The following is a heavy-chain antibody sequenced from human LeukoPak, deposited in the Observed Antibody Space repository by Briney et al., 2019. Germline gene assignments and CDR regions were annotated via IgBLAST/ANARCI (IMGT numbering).Heavy chain of an antibody. J-gene: IGHJ4*02. V-gene: IGHV3-30*02. CDR2: IRYDGSNK. CDR1: GFTFSSYG. CDR3: AKDSPLTPPYYYDSSGHEHDY. Sequence: PGGSLRLSCAASGFTFSSYGVHWVRQAPGKGLEWVAFIRYDGSNKYYADSVKGRFTISRDNSKNTLYLQMNSLRAEDTAVYYCAKDSPLTPPYYYDSSGHEHDYWGQGTLVTVSS. D-gene: IGHD3-22*01.